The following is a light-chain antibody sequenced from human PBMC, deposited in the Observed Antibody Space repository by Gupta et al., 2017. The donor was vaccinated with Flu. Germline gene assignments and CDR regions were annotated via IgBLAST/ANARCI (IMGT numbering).Light chain of an antibody. CDR1: QSVSNY. Sequence: EIVLTQSPATLPLSPGETATLSCRASQSVSNYLAWYQQKPGQAPRLLIYDASNRATGIPDRFSGSGSGTDFTLTSSSRETEDFAVYCWQQRNNLNSFGGGTKVEIK. CDR3: QQRNNLNS. V-gene: IGKV3-11*01. J-gene: IGKJ4*01. CDR2: DAS.